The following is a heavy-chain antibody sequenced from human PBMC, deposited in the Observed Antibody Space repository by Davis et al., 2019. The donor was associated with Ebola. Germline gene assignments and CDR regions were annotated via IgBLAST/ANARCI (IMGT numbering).Heavy chain of an antibody. Sequence: MPSETLSLTCAVYGGSFSGYYWSWIRQSPGKGVEWIGESIDSGSTNYNPSLKSRVTISVDTSKNQFSLKLSSVTAADTAVYYCARRGSGWYSYFDYWGQGTLVTVSS. D-gene: IGHD6-19*01. J-gene: IGHJ4*02. CDR3: ARRGSGWYSYFDY. CDR2: SIDSGST. CDR1: GGSFSGYY. V-gene: IGHV4-34*12.